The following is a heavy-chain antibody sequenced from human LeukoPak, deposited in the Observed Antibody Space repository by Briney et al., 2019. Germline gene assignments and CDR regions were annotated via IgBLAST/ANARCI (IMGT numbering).Heavy chain of an antibody. J-gene: IGHJ4*02. CDR3: ARWGGYSSGFTRGFDS. Sequence: PSETLSLTCAVYGGSFSGYYWSWIRQPPGKGLEWIGEINHSGSTNYNPSLQSRVTISLDMSKSQFSLSLSSVTAADTAVYYCARWGGYSSGFTRGFDSWGQGTLVTVSS. V-gene: IGHV4-34*01. CDR1: GGSFSGYY. CDR2: INHSGST. D-gene: IGHD5-18*01.